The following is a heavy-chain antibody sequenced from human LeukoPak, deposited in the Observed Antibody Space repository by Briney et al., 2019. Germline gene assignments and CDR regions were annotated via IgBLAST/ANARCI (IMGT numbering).Heavy chain of an antibody. CDR1: GYSFTSYW. CDR2: IYPGDSDT. V-gene: IGHV5-51*01. Sequence: TGESLKISCKGSGYSFTSYWIGWVRQMPGKGLEWMGIIYPGDSDTRYSPSFQGQVTISADKSISTAYLQWSSLKASDTAMYYCARHQYYYGSGSYYNHYGMDVWGQGTTVTVSS. CDR3: ARHQYYYGSGSYYNHYGMDV. J-gene: IGHJ6*02. D-gene: IGHD3-10*01.